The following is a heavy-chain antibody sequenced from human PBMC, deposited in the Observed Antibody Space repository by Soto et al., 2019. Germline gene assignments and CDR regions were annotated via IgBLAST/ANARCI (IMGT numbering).Heavy chain of an antibody. CDR1: GGSFSGYY. V-gene: IGHV4-34*01. Sequence: QVQLQQWGTGPLRPLETLSLTCGVLGGSFSGYYWAWIRQSPGKGLEWIGEINDRGSINYNPSLKSRVSISVDTSKNHYSLNLRSVTAADTAVYYCARESHDILTGPPWVWYFDLWGRGTLVTVSS. CDR2: INDRGSI. D-gene: IGHD3-9*01. J-gene: IGHJ2*01. CDR3: ARESHDILTGPPWVWYFDL.